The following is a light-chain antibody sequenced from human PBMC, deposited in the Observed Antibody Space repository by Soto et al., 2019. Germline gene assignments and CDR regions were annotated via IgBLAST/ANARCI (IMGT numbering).Light chain of an antibody. V-gene: IGLV2-14*01. CDR1: SSDVGDYNY. Sequence: QSVLTQPASVSGSPGQSITISCTGTSSDVGDYNYVSWYQQHPGKAPKLMIYEVSNRPSGVSNRFSGSKSGNTASLPISGLQAEDEADYYCSSYTSSNTWVFGGGTKLTVL. CDR2: EVS. J-gene: IGLJ3*02. CDR3: SSYTSSNTWV.